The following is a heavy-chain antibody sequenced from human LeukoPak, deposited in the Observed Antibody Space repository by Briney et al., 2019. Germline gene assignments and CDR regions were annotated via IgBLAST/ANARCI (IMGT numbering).Heavy chain of an antibody. Sequence: GGSLRLSCAASGFTVSSNYMSWVRQAPGKGLEWVSVIYSGGSTYYADSVKGRFTISRDNSKNTLYLQMNSLRAEDTAVYYCAKALGDYYDSSDDAFDIWGQGTMVTVSS. J-gene: IGHJ3*02. CDR3: AKALGDYYDSSDDAFDI. CDR1: GFTVSSNY. D-gene: IGHD3-22*01. V-gene: IGHV3-66*02. CDR2: IYSGGST.